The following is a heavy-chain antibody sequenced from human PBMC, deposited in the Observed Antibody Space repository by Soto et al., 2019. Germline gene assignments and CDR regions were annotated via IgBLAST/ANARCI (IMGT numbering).Heavy chain of an antibody. J-gene: IGHJ4*02. CDR2: ISSNGGST. CDR1: GFTFSSYA. V-gene: IGHV3-64D*08. Sequence: PGGSLRLSCSASGFTFSSYAMHWVRQAPGKGLEYVSAISSNGGSTYYADSVKGRFTISRDNSKNTLYLQMSSLRAEDTAVYYCVKVVDTATSYYFDYWGQGTLVTVSS. D-gene: IGHD5-18*01. CDR3: VKVVDTATSYYFDY.